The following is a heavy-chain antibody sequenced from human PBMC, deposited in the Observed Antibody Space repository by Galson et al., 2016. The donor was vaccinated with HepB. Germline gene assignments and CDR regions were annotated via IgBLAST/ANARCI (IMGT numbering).Heavy chain of an antibody. CDR2: INPSSSST. CDR1: GFTFSSYW. D-gene: IGHD3-22*01. CDR3: ARPLYYYSSGYHQYFQY. V-gene: IGHV3-48*02. Sequence: SLRLSCAASGFTFSSYWMTWVRQAPGKGLEWVSYINPSSSSTHYADSVKGRFIISRDNAKNSLYLQMDSLRDEDTAVYYCARPLYYYSSGYHQYFQYWGQGTLVTASS. J-gene: IGHJ1*01.